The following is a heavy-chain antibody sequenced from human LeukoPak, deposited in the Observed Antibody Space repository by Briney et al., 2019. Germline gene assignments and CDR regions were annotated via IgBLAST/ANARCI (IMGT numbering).Heavy chain of an antibody. CDR1: GFTFSDYY. CDR3: ARALVTANLYYFDY. Sequence: GGSLRLSCAASGFTFSDYYMSWIRQAPGKGLEWVSYISSSGSTIYYADSVKVRFTISRDNAKNSLYLQMNSLRAEDTAVYYCARALVTANLYYFDYWGEGTLVTVSS. D-gene: IGHD2-21*02. J-gene: IGHJ4*02. CDR2: ISSSGSTI. V-gene: IGHV3-11*01.